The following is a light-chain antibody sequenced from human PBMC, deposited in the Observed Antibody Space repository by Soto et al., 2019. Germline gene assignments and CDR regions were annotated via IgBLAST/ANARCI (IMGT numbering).Light chain of an antibody. CDR3: QQYGSSLYT. V-gene: IGKV3-20*01. J-gene: IGKJ2*01. CDR1: QSVSSSY. Sequence: ESVLTQSPGTLSLSPGERATLSCRASQSVSSSYLAWYQQKPGQAPRRLIYGASSRATGIPDRFSGSGSGTDFTLTISRLEPEDFAVYYCQQYGSSLYTFGQGTKLEI. CDR2: GAS.